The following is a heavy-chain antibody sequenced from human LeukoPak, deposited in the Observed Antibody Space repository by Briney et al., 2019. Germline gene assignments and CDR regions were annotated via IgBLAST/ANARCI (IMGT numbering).Heavy chain of an antibody. CDR2: LDPSDSYT. D-gene: IGHD3-16*02. Sequence: GESLKISCKGSGYSFTSYWIIWVRQMPGKGLEWMGRLDPSDSYTNYSPSFQGHVTISADKSISTAYLQWSSLKASDTAMYYCARLIESTSGYYYYGMDVWGKGTTVTVSS. CDR1: GYSFTSYW. CDR3: ARLIESTSGYYYYGMDV. J-gene: IGHJ6*04. V-gene: IGHV5-10-1*01.